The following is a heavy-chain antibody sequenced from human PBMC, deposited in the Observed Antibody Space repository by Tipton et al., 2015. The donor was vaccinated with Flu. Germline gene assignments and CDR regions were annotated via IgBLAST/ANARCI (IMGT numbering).Heavy chain of an antibody. CDR3: AREVGGEGKLDS. J-gene: IGHJ4*02. D-gene: IGHD1-26*01. CDR1: GSFFSTSDYI. CDR2: IHYNGIT. V-gene: IGHV4-61*02. Sequence: LRLSCTVSGSFFSTSDYIWTWVRRPAGKGLEWIGRIHYNGITNYNPSLESRVTVSKDTSKNQFSLKLTSLTAADTAIYYCAREVGGEGKLDSWGQGALVTVSP.